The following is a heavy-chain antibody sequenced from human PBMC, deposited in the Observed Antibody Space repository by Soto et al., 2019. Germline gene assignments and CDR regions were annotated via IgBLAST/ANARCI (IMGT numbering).Heavy chain of an antibody. V-gene: IGHV2-5*02. CDR2: IYWDDEK. CDR3: AHNSAVTKNSFDY. Sequence: QITMKESGPPLVNPTQTLTLTCTVSGFSVSTSGVGVGWIRQPPGKALEWLALIYWDDEKRYRPSLKSRLTLTKDTSKNQVVLTMTNMDPVDTATYYCAHNSAVTKNSFDYWGQGTLVTVSS. D-gene: IGHD4-17*01. CDR1: GFSVSTSGVG. J-gene: IGHJ4*02.